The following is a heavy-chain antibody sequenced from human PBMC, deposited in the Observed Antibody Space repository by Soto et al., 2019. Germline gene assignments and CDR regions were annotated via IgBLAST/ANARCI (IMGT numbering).Heavy chain of an antibody. J-gene: IGHJ5*02. CDR2: ISAYNGDA. CDR3: ARSGLPDPVVVVGHTPFDP. Sequence: ASVKVSCKASGYTFSNYDINWVRQAPGQGLERMGWISAYNGDANYAQKLQGRVNMTTDTSTSTAYMEPRSLRSDDTAVYYCARSGLPDPVVVVGHTPFDPWGQGTLVTVSS. CDR1: GYTFSNYD. D-gene: IGHD2-15*01. V-gene: IGHV1-18*01.